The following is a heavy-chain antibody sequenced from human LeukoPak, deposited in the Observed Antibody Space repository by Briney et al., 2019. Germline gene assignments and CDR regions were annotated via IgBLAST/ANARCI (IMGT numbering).Heavy chain of an antibody. J-gene: IGHJ6*04. CDR3: AKDRYSSGWSPEDV. Sequence: PGGSLRLSCEASGFTFSSYWMHWVRQAPGKGLEWVAVISYDGSNKYYADSVKGRFTISRDNSKNTLYLQMNSLRAEDTAVYYCAKDRYSSGWSPEDVWGKGTTVTVSS. CDR1: GFTFSSYW. V-gene: IGHV3-30*18. D-gene: IGHD6-19*01. CDR2: ISYDGSNK.